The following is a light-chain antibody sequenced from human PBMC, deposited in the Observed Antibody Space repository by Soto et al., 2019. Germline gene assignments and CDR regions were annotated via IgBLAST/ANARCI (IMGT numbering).Light chain of an antibody. CDR1: QSIDKY. CDR2: AAS. CDR3: QQSYRTPSLT. V-gene: IGKV1-39*01. Sequence: DIHLTQSPSSLSASVGDRVTITCRASQSIDKYLNWYQQKPGKGPNLLIYAASNLRTGVPSRFSGSGSGTDFTLTISSLLPEDFATYFCQQSYRTPSLTFGGGTKVDIK. J-gene: IGKJ4*01.